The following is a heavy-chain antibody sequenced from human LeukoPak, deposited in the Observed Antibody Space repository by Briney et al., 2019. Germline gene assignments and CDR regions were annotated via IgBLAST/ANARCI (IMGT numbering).Heavy chain of an antibody. V-gene: IGHV4-59*01. D-gene: IGHD6-19*01. CDR3: ARDVWSRGGWGNWFDP. CDR2: IYYSGST. J-gene: IGHJ5*02. CDR1: GGSISSYY. Sequence: TASETLSLTCTVSGGSISSYYWSWIRQPPGKGLEWIGYIYYSGSTNYNPSLKSRVTISVDTSKNQFSLKLSSVTAADTAVYYCARDVWSRGGWGNWFDPWGQGTLVTVSS.